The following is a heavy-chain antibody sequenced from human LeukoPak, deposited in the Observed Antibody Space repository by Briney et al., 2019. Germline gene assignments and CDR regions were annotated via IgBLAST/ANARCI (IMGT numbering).Heavy chain of an antibody. D-gene: IGHD1-26*01. V-gene: IGHV3-48*01. CDR3: ASLRYSGSSRAFDI. Sequence: GGSLRLSCAASGFTFGFTFSSYIMNWVRQAPGKGLEWVSYISSSSGTIYYADSVKGRFTISRDNAKNSLYLQMNSLRAEDTAVYYCASLRYSGSSRAFDIWGQGTMVTVSS. CDR2: ISSSSGTI. J-gene: IGHJ3*02. CDR1: GFTFGFTFSSYI.